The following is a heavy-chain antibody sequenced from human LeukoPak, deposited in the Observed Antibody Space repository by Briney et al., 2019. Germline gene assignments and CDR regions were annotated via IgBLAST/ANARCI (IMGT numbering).Heavy chain of an antibody. CDR2: IYYSGST. Sequence: SQTLSLTCTVSGGSISSSGYYWSWIRQYPGKGLEWVGYIYYSGSTHYNPPLKSRVTISVDTSKNQFSLKLSSVTAADTAVYYCARDGSTPGAFDIWGQGTMVTVSS. CDR1: GGSISSSGYY. J-gene: IGHJ3*02. D-gene: IGHD1-1*01. V-gene: IGHV4-31*03. CDR3: ARDGSTPGAFDI.